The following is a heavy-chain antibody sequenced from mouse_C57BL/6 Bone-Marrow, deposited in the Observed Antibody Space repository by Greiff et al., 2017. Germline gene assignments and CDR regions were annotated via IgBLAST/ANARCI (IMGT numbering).Heavy chain of an antibody. D-gene: IGHD1-1*01. Sequence: VKLVESGAELVRPGTSVKMSCKASGYTFTNYWIGWAKQRPGHGLEWIGDIYPGGGYTNYNEKFKGKATLTADKSSSTAYMQFSSLTSEDSAIYYCARSHYGSSYLDYWGQGTTLTVSS. CDR2: IYPGGGYT. V-gene: IGHV1-63*01. CDR1: GYTFTNYW. J-gene: IGHJ2*01. CDR3: ARSHYGSSYLDY.